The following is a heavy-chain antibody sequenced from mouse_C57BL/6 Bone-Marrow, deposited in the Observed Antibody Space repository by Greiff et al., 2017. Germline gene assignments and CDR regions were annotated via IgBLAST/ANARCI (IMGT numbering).Heavy chain of an antibody. V-gene: IGHV5-17*01. J-gene: IGHJ2*01. CDR1: GFTFSDYG. D-gene: IGHD2-2*01. CDR2: ISSGSSTI. CDR3: ARTRLRGPFDY. Sequence: VQLKESGGGLVKPGGSLKLSCAASGFTFSDYGMHWVRQAPEKGLEWVAYISSGSSTIYYADTVKGRFTISRDNAKNTLFLQMTSLRSEDTAMYYCARTRLRGPFDYSGQGATLTVSS.